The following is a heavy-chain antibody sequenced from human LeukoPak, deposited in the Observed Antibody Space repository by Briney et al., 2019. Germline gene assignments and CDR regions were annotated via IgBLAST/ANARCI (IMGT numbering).Heavy chain of an antibody. CDR2: ISSSSSYI. CDR3: ARTQSGITMIVDAFDI. V-gene: IGHV3-21*01. CDR1: GFTLSSYE. D-gene: IGHD3-22*01. J-gene: IGHJ3*02. Sequence: GGSLRLSCTASGFTLSSYEMSWIRQAPGKGLEWVSSISSSSSYIYYADSVKGRFTISRDNAKNSLYLQMNSLRAEDTAVYYCARTQSGITMIVDAFDIWGQGTMVTVSS.